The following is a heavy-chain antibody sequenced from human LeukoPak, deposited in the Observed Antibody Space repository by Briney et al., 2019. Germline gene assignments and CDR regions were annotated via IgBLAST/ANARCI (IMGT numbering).Heavy chain of an antibody. V-gene: IGHV1-8*01. CDR2: MNPNSGNT. CDR1: GYTFTSYD. Sequence: ASVKVSCKASGYTFTSYDINWVRQATGQGLEWMGWMNPNSGNTGYAQKFQGRVTMTRNTSISTAYMELSSLRSEDTAVYYCARVGGDTVTNHYWGQGTLVTVSS. CDR3: ARVGGDTVTNHY. D-gene: IGHD4-17*01. J-gene: IGHJ4*02.